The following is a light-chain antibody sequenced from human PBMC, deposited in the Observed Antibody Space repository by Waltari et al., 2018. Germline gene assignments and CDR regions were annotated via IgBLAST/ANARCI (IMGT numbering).Light chain of an antibody. CDR2: ELS. CDR3: CSYAGSSTPYV. Sequence: QSALTQPAPVSGSPGQSITISCTGTSSDVGSYNLVSWYRQHPGKVPKLLIYELSKRASGVSIRFSGSKSCNAASLTISGRQAEDEADYYCCSYAGSSTPYVFGTGTKVTVL. V-gene: IGLV2-23*02. J-gene: IGLJ1*01. CDR1: SSDVGSYNL.